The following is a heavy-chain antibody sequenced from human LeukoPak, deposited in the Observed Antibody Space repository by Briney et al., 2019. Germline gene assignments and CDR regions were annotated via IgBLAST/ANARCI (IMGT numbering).Heavy chain of an antibody. D-gene: IGHD1-26*01. CDR2: INQDGSEK. CDR3: ARNWEGGNYFDY. CDR1: GFTFSSYW. Sequence: PGGSLRLSCAASGFTFSSYWMSWVRQAPGKGLEWVANINQDGSEKYYVDSVKGRFTISRDNAKNSLYLQMNSLRAEDTAVYCCARNWEGGNYFDYWGQGTLVTVSS. J-gene: IGHJ4*02. V-gene: IGHV3-7*01.